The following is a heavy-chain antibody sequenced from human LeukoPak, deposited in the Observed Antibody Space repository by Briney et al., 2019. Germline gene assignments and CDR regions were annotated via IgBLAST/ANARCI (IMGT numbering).Heavy chain of an antibody. CDR1: GGSISGPY. V-gene: IGHV4-59*08. CDR3: ARHTYARPFDF. CDR2: IYYSGDT. D-gene: IGHD6-6*01. J-gene: IGHJ4*02. Sequence: SETLSLTCTVSGGSISGPYWSWIRQPPGKGLEWIAYIYYSGDTNYNPSLKSRAAISLDTSKNQFSLTVTSVTAADTAIYYCARHTYARPFDFWGQGTLVTVSS.